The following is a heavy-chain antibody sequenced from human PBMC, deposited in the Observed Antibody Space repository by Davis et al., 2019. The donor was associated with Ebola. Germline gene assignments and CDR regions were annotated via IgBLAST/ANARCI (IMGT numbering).Heavy chain of an antibody. CDR3: ARTAGGGPNTY. D-gene: IGHD3-10*01. V-gene: IGHV1-18*01. J-gene: IGHJ4*02. Sequence: ASVKVSCKASGYTFTTHEISWVRQAPGQGLEWMGWISGYNGNTKYAQKLQGRVSMTTDTSTSTAYMELRTLRSDDTAVYYCARTAGGGPNTYWGQGTLVTVSS. CDR1: GYTFTTHE. CDR2: ISGYNGNT.